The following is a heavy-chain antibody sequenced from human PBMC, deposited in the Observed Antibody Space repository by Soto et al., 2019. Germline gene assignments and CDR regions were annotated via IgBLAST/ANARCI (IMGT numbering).Heavy chain of an antibody. J-gene: IGHJ4*02. CDR2: IYRTGST. CDR3: ASRDPGTXVDY. D-gene: IGHD1-7*01. V-gene: IGHV4-4*02. Sequence: QVQLQESGPGLVKPSGTLSLTCAVSGGSFTSNNWWTWVRQPPGQGLEWIGEIYRTGSTNYNPSLKSRVTISLDKSENQFSXXXXXXXXXXXXVXYCASRDPGTXVDYWGQGTLVTV. CDR1: GGSFTSNNW.